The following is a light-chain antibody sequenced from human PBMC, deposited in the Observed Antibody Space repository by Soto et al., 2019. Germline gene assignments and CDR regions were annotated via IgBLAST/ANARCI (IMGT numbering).Light chain of an antibody. Sequence: QSALTQPASVSGSPGQSITISCTGTSSDVGGYNYVSWYQQHPGKAPKLLIYDVSNRPSGASNRFSGSKSGNTASLTISGLQAEDEADYYCSSYTGSTTFHYVFGTGTKVTVL. J-gene: IGLJ1*01. V-gene: IGLV2-14*01. CDR1: SSDVGGYNY. CDR3: SSYTGSTTFHYV. CDR2: DVS.